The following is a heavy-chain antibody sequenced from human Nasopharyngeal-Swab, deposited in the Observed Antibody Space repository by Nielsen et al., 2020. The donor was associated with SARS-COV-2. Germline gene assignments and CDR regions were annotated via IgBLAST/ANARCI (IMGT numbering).Heavy chain of an antibody. CDR3: VRLKLPGYAMDV. J-gene: IGHJ6*02. D-gene: IGHD2-15*01. CDR2: ISISGATT. V-gene: IGHV3-23*01. Sequence: GESLKISCAVSGFTFSNSAMCWVRQAPGKGLEWVSGISISGATTYYADSVKGRFTISRDNDRNSLSLQMINLRAEDTAVYYCVRLKLPGYAMDVWGQGTTVTVSS. CDR1: GFTFSNSA.